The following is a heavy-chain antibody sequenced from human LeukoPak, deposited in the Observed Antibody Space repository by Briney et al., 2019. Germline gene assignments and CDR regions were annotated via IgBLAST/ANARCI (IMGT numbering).Heavy chain of an antibody. J-gene: IGHJ4*02. V-gene: IGHV1-8*01. Sequence: ASVKVSCKASGYTFTSYEINWVRQAPGQGLEWMGWMNPDSGNTGYAQQFQGRVTMTRNTSISTAYMELSSLRSEDTAVYYCARGQIVYSFDRSGYFDYWGQGNLVTVSS. CDR3: ARGQIVYSFDRSGYFDY. D-gene: IGHD3-22*01. CDR1: GYTFTSYE. CDR2: MNPDSGNT.